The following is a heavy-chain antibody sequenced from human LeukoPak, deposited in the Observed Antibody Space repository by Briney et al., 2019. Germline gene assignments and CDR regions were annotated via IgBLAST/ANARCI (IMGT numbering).Heavy chain of an antibody. CDR2: IYPADGDT. J-gene: IGHJ4*02. CDR1: EFSFTSYW. V-gene: IGHV5-51*01. CDR3: ARLRSGYGSGSFDY. Sequence: GESVKISCKGSEFSFTSYWIAWVRQMPGRGLEYMAIIYPADGDTRYSPSFQGQVTISADTSTSTAYLQWSSLKASDTAIYFCARLRSGYGSGSFDYWGQGTLITVSS. D-gene: IGHD3-10*01.